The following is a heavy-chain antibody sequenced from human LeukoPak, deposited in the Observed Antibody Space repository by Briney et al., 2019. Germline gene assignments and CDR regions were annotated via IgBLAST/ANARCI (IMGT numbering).Heavy chain of an antibody. V-gene: IGHV4-59*12. CDR3: APGIGDGYNYHFDY. J-gene: IGHJ4*02. CDR1: GGSISSYY. CDR2: IYYSGST. Sequence: PSETLSLTCTVSGGSISSYYWSWIRQPPGKGLEWIGYIYYSGSTNYNPSLKSRVTISVDTSKNQFSLKLSSVTAADTAVYYCAPGIGDGYNYHFDYWGQGTLVTVSS. D-gene: IGHD5-24*01.